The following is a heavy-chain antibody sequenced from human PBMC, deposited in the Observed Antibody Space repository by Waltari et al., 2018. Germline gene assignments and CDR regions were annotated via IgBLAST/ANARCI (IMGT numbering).Heavy chain of an antibody. CDR2: INHSGRT. CDR3: ARAGIVLTVYAIILDY. J-gene: IGHJ4*02. V-gene: IGHV4-34*01. D-gene: IGHD2-8*01. CDR1: GGSFSGYY. Sequence: QVQLQQWGAGLLKPSETLSLTCAVYGGSFSGYYWSWIRQPPGKGLEWIGEINHSGRTNYNPTLKSRVTISVDTSKNQFSLKLSSVTAADTAVYYCARAGIVLTVYAIILDYWGQGTLVTVSS.